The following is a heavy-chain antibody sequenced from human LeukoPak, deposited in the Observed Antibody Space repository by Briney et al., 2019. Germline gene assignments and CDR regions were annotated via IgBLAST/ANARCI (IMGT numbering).Heavy chain of an antibody. CDR1: GFSFSNYG. D-gene: IGHD6-19*01. Sequence: GRSLTLSCAASGFSFSNYGMHWVRQAPGKGLEWVAVTADDGSNKYYEDSVKGRFTISRDNSKNTLHLQMNSLRAEDTAVYYCAKRRSSGWFNIDYWGQGTLVTVSS. J-gene: IGHJ4*02. V-gene: IGHV3-30*18. CDR3: AKRRSSGWFNIDY. CDR2: TADDGSNK.